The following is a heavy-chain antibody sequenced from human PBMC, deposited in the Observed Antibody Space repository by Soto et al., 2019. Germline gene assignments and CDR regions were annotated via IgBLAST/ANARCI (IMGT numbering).Heavy chain of an antibody. CDR1: GGSISSGGYS. V-gene: IGHV4-30-2*01. CDR3: AGVPDY. Sequence: QLQLLESGSGLVKPSQTLSLTCAVSGGSISSGGYSWGWIRQPPGKGLEWIGYIYHSVSTYYNPSRKSRVAISVDRSNNQFSLRLSSVTAADPAVYYCAGVPDYWGQGTLVTVSS. J-gene: IGHJ4*02. CDR2: IYHSVST.